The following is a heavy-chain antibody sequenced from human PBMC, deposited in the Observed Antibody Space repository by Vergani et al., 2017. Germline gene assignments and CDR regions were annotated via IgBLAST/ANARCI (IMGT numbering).Heavy chain of an antibody. CDR3: ARRDYSSACFDY. CDR2: IWYDGSNK. V-gene: IGHV3-33*01. CDR1: GFTFSSYG. J-gene: IGHJ4*02. Sequence: QVQLVESGGGVVQPGRSLRLSCAASGFTFSSYGMHWVRQAPGKGLEWVAVIWYDGSNKYYADSVKGRFTISRDNSKNTLYLQMNSLRAEDTAVYYCARRDYSSACFDYWGQGTLVTVSS. D-gene: IGHD6-25*01.